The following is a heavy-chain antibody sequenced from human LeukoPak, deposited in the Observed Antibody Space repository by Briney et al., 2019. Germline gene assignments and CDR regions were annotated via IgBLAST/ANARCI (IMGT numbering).Heavy chain of an antibody. CDR2: INPSGGST. Sequence: ASVKVSCKASGYTFTSYYMHRVRQAPGQGLEWMGIINPSGGSTSYAQKFQGRVTMTRDMSTSTVYMELSSLRSEDTAFYYCARDSVVPAINYWGQGTLVTVSS. D-gene: IGHD2-2*01. J-gene: IGHJ4*02. CDR1: GYTFTSYY. V-gene: IGHV1-46*01. CDR3: ARDSVVPAINY.